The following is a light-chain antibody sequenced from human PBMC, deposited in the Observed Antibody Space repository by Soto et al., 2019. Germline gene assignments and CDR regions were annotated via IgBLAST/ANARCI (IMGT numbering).Light chain of an antibody. J-gene: IGLJ1*01. CDR1: SSDVGGYNY. CDR2: EVS. V-gene: IGLV2-8*01. CDR3: SSYSGTNYHYV. Sequence: QSALPRPPSASGPFGQSVTISCTGTSSDVGGYNYVSWYQQHPGKAPKLMIYEVSERPSGVPDRFSGSKSGNTASLTVSGLQADDEADYYCSSYSGTNYHYVFGTGTKVTVL.